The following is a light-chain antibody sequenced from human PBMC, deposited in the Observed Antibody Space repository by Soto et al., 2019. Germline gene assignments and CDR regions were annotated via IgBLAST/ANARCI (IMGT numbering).Light chain of an antibody. V-gene: IGKV3-11*01. J-gene: IGKJ4*01. CDR1: QSVSSY. CDR2: DAS. CDR3: QQRSNWPLT. Sequence: EIVLTHSPATLSFSPVERATLSCRASQSVSSYVAWYQQKPGQAPRLLIYDASNRATGIPARFSGSGSGTDFTLTISSLEPEDFAVYYCQQRSNWPLTFGGGTKVDIK.